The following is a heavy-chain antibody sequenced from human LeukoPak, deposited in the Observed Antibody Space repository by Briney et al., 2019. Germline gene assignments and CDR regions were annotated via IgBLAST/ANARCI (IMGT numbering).Heavy chain of an antibody. V-gene: IGHV3-23*01. CDR3: AKDGGFDSSGYYYVY. D-gene: IGHD3-22*01. CDR2: MNGSGSNT. J-gene: IGHJ4*02. CDR1: GFPFTSYA. Sequence: GGSLRLSCAASGFPFTSYAMSWVRQAPGKGLEWVSEMNGSGSNTYYADSVKGRFTISRDNSKNTLYLQMNSLRAEDTAVYYCAKDGGFDSSGYYYVYWGQGTLVTVSS.